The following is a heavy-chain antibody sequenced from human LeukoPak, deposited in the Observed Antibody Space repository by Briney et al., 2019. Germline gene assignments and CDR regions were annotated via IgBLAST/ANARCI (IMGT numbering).Heavy chain of an antibody. D-gene: IGHD3/OR15-3a*01. CDR1: GFTFSSYG. J-gene: IGHJ6*03. Sequence: GGSLRLSCAASGFTFSSYGMHWVRQAPGKGLEWGAVIWYDGSNKYYADSVKGRFTISRDNSKNTLYLQMNSLRAEDTAVYYCARVGLDRYYYYYMDVWGKGTTVTVSS. CDR2: IWYDGSNK. V-gene: IGHV3-33*01. CDR3: ARVGLDRYYYYYMDV.